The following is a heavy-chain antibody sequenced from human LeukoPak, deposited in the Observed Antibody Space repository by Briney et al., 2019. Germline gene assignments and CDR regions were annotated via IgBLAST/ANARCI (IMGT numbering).Heavy chain of an antibody. CDR2: INSTGGST. Sequence: ASVKVSCKASGYTFPSYYMHWVRQPPGQGLEWMGLINSTGGSTGYAQKFQGRVTMTRDMSTSTDYMELSSLRSEDTAIYYCARDNSVGDNAWWFDPWGQGTLVTVSS. J-gene: IGHJ5*02. V-gene: IGHV1-46*01. CDR1: GYTFPSYY. CDR3: ARDNSVGDNAWWFDP. D-gene: IGHD1-26*01.